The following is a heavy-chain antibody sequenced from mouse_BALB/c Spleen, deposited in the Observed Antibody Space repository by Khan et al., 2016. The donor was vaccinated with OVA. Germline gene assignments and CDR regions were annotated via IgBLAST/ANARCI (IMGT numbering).Heavy chain of an antibody. CDR1: GYSFTGYY. V-gene: IGHV1-26*01. D-gene: IGHD2-14*01. CDR3: ARGYDFFAY. Sequence: EVQLQQSGPDLVKPGASVKMSCKASGYSFTGYYMNWVKQSHGKSLECIGRINPNTGNTNYNQKFKGKVVFIVDTSSSTVYMELRSLTSEDSAVYYCARGYDFFAYGGQGTLVTVSA. J-gene: IGHJ3*01. CDR2: INPNTGNT.